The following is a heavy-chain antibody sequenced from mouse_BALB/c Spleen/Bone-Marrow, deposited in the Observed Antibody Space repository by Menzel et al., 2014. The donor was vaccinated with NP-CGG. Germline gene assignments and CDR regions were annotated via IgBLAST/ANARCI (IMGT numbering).Heavy chain of an antibody. V-gene: IGHV3-2*02. CDR1: GYSITSNYA. Sequence: EVKLMESGPGLVKPSQSLSLTCTVTGYSITSNYAWNWIRQFPGNKLEWMGFISYSGVTSYSPSLKSRISITRDTSKNQLFLQLTSVTTEDIATYYCARSVIGAMDYWGQGTSVTVSS. D-gene: IGHD1-1*01. CDR3: ARSVIGAMDY. CDR2: ISYSGVT. J-gene: IGHJ4*01.